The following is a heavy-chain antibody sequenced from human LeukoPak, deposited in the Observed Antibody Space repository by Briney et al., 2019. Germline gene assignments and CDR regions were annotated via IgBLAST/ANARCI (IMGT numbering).Heavy chain of an antibody. CDR2: ISGSGGST. CDR3: AKDLSWNPLYYFDY. V-gene: IGHV3-23*01. J-gene: IGHJ4*02. D-gene: IGHD1-1*01. Sequence: GGSLRLSCAASGFTFSSYTMHLVRQAPGKGLEWVSAISGSGGSTYYADSVKGRFTISRDNSKNTLYLQMNSLRAEDTAVYYCAKDLSWNPLYYFDYWGQGTLVTVSS. CDR1: GFTFSSYT.